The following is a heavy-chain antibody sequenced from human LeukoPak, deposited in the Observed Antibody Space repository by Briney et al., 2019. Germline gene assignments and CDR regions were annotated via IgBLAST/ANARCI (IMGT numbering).Heavy chain of an antibody. V-gene: IGHV4-34*01. CDR1: GGSFSGYQ. CDR3: ARDSLEGYSMRSYYDGMDV. Sequence: SETLSLTCGVYGGSFSGYQWSWIRHPPGKGLEWIGEINHSGSRNYNPCVKSRVTISVDTSKNQFSLKLTSVTAADTAVYYCARDSLEGYSMRSYYDGMDVWGQGTTVTV. CDR2: INHSGSR. D-gene: IGHD1-26*01. J-gene: IGHJ6*02.